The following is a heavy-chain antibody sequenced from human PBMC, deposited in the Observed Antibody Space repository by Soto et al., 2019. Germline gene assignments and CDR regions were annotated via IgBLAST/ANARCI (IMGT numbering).Heavy chain of an antibody. CDR3: VRHFDK. J-gene: IGHJ4*02. CDR1: GFTFNTYW. CDR2: ITSDGSGT. V-gene: IGHV3-74*01. Sequence: GGSLRLSCAASGFTFNTYWMHWVRRPPGKGLVWVARITSDGSGTTYADSVKGRFTISRDNAKNTLYLQMNSLRADDTAVYYCVRHFDKWGQGTLVTVSS.